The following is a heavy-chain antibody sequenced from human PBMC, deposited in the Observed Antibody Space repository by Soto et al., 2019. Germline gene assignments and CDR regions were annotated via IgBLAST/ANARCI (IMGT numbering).Heavy chain of an antibody. CDR3: VRHFDK. J-gene: IGHJ4*02. CDR1: GFTFNTYW. CDR2: ITSDGSGT. V-gene: IGHV3-74*01. Sequence: GGSLRLSCAASGFTFNTYWMHWVRRPPGKGLVWVARITSDGSGTTYADSVKGRFTISRDNAKNTLYLQMNSLRADDTAVYYCVRHFDKWGQGTLVTVSS.